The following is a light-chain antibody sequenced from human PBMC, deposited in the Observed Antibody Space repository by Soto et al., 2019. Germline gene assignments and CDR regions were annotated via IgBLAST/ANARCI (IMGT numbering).Light chain of an antibody. V-gene: IGKV1-33*01. Sequence: DIQLTQSPSSLSASVGDRVTITCQASQDISNYLNCHQQKPGKAPKALIHDASNLATGVPSRFSGSGSGTDFTFTINSLQPEDIGTYYCQQYENLPSFGGGTMVDVK. CDR2: DAS. CDR1: QDISNY. CDR3: QQYENLPS. J-gene: IGKJ4*01.